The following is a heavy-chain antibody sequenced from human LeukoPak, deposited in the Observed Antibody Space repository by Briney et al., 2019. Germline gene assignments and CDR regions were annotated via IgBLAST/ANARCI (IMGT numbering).Heavy chain of an antibody. V-gene: IGHV4-38-2*01. Sequence: SETLSLTCGVSGFSISNGFSWGWIRQPPGKGLEWIGSISQTENSYNNPSLKSRVTISVDTSKNQFSLKLSSVTAADTAVYYCATFDYVWGNGNHGMDAFDVWGQGTMVTVSS. CDR2: ISQTENS. CDR1: GFSISNGFS. CDR3: ATFDYVWGNGNHGMDAFDV. D-gene: IGHD3-16*01. J-gene: IGHJ3*01.